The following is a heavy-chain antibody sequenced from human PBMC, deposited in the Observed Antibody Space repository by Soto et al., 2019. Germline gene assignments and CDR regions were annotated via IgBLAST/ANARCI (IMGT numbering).Heavy chain of an antibody. CDR1: GYTFNNYA. D-gene: IGHD5-18*01. Sequence: ASVKVSCKASGYTFNNYALHWVRQAPGQRLEWMGWINAGNGHTQYSQRFKDRVTITRDTSASTAYMELSSLTSEDTAVYYCARKGQYSYGYWGQGTQVTVSS. CDR3: ARKGQYSYGY. V-gene: IGHV1-3*01. CDR2: INAGNGHT. J-gene: IGHJ4*02.